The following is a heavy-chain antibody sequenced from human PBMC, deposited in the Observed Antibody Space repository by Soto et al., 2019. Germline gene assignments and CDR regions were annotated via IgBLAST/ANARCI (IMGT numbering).Heavy chain of an antibody. CDR1: GFTFSSYS. V-gene: IGHV3-21*01. CDR2: ISSSSSYI. Sequence: XXSLRLSFAASGFTFSSYSMHWVRQAPGKGLEWVSSISSSSSYIYYADSVKGRFTISRDNAKNSLYLQMNSLRAEDTAVYYCARGALPRMDVWGQGTTVTVSS. J-gene: IGHJ6*02. CDR3: ARGALPRMDV.